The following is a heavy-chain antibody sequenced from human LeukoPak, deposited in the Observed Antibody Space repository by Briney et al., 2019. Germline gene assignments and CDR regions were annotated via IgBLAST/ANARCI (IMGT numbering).Heavy chain of an antibody. V-gene: IGHV1-46*01. D-gene: IGHD2-2*01. CDR2: INPSGGST. CDR3: AREILKHCSSTSCWSDGMDV. J-gene: IGHJ6*02. Sequence: ASVKVSCKASGYTFTSYYMHWVRQAPGQGLEWMGIINPSGGSTSYAQKFQGRVTMTRDMSTSTVYMELSSLRSEDTAVYYCAREILKHCSSTSCWSDGMDVWGQGTTVTVSS. CDR1: GYTFTSYY.